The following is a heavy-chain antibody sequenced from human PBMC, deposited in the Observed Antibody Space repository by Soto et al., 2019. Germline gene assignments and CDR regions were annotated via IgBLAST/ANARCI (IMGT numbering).Heavy chain of an antibody. V-gene: IGHV5-10-1*01. J-gene: IGHJ6*02. CDR1: GFSFTSYW. CDR3: ARRDSYYYYGMDV. Sequence: WESLKISCKGSGFSFTSYWISWVRQMPGKGLEWMGRIDPSDSYTNYSPSFQGHVTISADKSISTAYLQWSSLKASDTAMYYCARRDSYYYYGMDVWGQGTTVTVSS. CDR2: IDPSDSYT.